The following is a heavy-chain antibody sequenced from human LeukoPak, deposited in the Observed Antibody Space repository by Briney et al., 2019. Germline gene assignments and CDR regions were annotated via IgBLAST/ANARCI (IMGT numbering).Heavy chain of an antibody. CDR3: ARDQGGSGGN. V-gene: IGHV3-21*01. Sequence: PGGSLRLSCAASGFTFSSYSMHWVRQAPWKGLEWFSSISSSGTYIYYADSVKGRFTISRDNAKNSVHLQMNSLRAEDTAVYYCARDQGGSGGNWGQGTLVTVSS. CDR2: ISSSGTYI. J-gene: IGHJ4*02. CDR1: GFTFSSYS. D-gene: IGHD3-10*01.